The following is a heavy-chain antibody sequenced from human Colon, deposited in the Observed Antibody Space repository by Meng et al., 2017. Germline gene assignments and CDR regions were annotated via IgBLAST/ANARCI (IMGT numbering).Heavy chain of an antibody. V-gene: IGHV3-74*01. Sequence: LVDSGRVVVEPGGSLRRFCAACGLSLSSFLMHCVGQGRGRGLVWVSRINEDGIVTNYADSVKGRFTVSRDNAKNTLYLQMNSLRAEDTAVYYCARGGGGEYSYAYLGFSWGQGTLVTVSS. CDR2: INEDGIVT. CDR1: GLSLSSFL. D-gene: IGHD5-18*01. CDR3: ARGGGGEYSYAYLGFS. J-gene: IGHJ5*02.